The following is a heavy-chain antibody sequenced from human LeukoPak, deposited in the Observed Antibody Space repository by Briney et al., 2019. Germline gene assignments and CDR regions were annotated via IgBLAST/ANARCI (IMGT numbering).Heavy chain of an antibody. V-gene: IGHV4-38-2*01. Sequence: SETLSLTCAVSGYSISGGYYWGWIRQPPGKGLEWIGSIYHSGSTYYNPSLKSRVTISVDTSKNQFSLKLSSVTAADTAVYYCARAMTTVTSNWFDPWGQGTLVTVSS. CDR3: ARAMTTVTSNWFDP. CDR1: GYSISGGYY. D-gene: IGHD4-11*01. J-gene: IGHJ5*02. CDR2: IYHSGST.